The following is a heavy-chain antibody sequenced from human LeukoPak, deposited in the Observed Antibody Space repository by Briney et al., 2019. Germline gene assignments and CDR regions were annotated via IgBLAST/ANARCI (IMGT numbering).Heavy chain of an antibody. V-gene: IGHV4-34*01. Sequence: SETLSLTCAVSGGSFSGNYWSWIRQSPGKGLEWIGEIIHSGRTNYNPSLESRVTISVDTSKNQFSLKLSSVTAADTAVYYCARGLNYDILTANPFTAWFDPWGQGTLVTVSS. CDR3: ARGLNYDILTANPFTAWFDP. J-gene: IGHJ5*02. CDR1: GGSFSGNY. D-gene: IGHD3-9*01. CDR2: IIHSGRT.